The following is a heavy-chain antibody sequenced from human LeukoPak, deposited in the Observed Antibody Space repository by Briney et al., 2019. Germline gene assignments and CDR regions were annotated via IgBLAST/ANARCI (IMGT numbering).Heavy chain of an antibody. J-gene: IGHJ4*02. CDR3: ARGRYYYDSSGYYPFDY. CDR1: GGSFSGYY. V-gene: IGHV4-34*01. D-gene: IGHD3-22*01. Sequence: SETLSLTCAVYGGSFSGYYWSWIRQPPGKGLEWIGEINHSGSTNYNPSLKSRVTISVDTSKNQFSLKLSSVTAADTAVYYCARGRYYYDSSGYYPFDYWGQGTLVTVSP. CDR2: INHSGST.